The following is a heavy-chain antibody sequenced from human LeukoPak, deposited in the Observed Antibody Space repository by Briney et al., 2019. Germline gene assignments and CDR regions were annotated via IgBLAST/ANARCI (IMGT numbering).Heavy chain of an antibody. D-gene: IGHD6-13*01. J-gene: IGHJ6*02. CDR2: IYYSGST. Sequence: ASETLSLTCTASGGSISSYYWSWIRQPPGKGLEWIGYIYYSGSTNYNPSLKSRVTISVDTSKNQFSLKLSSVTAADTAVYYCARVAAAGTPPLNYYGMDVWGQGTTVTVSS. V-gene: IGHV4-59*08. CDR1: GGSISSYY. CDR3: ARVAAAGTPPLNYYGMDV.